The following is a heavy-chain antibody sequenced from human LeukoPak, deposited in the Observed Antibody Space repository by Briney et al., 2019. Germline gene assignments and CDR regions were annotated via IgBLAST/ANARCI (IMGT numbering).Heavy chain of an antibody. D-gene: IGHD6-13*01. CDR2: ISRSSGYI. CDR3: ARFPEGSNTWSIDF. J-gene: IGHJ4*02. Sequence: SGGSLRLSCAASGFTVSSTYMSWVRQAPGKGLEWVSSISRSSGYIFYADSIKGRFTVSRDNSKNALYLQMNSLRADDTAVYYCARFPEGSNTWSIDFWGQGTLVTVSS. V-gene: IGHV3-21*01. CDR1: GFTVSSTY.